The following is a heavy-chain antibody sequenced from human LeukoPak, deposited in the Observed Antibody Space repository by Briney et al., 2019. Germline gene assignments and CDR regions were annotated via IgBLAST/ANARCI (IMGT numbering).Heavy chain of an antibody. CDR2: IYSGGST. Sequence: HPGGSLRLSCAASGFTVSSNYMSWVSQAPGKGLEWVSVIYSGGSTYYADSVKGRFTISRDNSKNTLYLQMNSLRAEDTAVYYCASPGSSSWYFDYWGQGTLVTVSS. CDR3: ASPGSSSWYFDY. D-gene: IGHD6-13*01. CDR1: GFTVSSNY. V-gene: IGHV3-66*01. J-gene: IGHJ4*02.